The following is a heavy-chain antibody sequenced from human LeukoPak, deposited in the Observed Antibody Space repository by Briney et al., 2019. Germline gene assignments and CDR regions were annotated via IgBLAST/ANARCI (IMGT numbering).Heavy chain of an antibody. CDR1: GYSIGSGYY. CDR3: ARHRWGDANEFDY. CDR2: IYHSGST. D-gene: IGHD2-21*02. J-gene: IGHJ4*02. Sequence: SETLSLTCAVSGYSIGSGYYWGWIRPPPGKGLEWIGSIYHSGSTYYNPSLKSRVTISVDTSKNQFSLKLSSVTAADTAVYYCARHRWGDANEFDYWGQGTLVTVSS. V-gene: IGHV4-38-2*01.